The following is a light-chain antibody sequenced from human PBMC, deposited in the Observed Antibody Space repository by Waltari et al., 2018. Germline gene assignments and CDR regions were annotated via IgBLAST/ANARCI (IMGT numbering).Light chain of an antibody. V-gene: IGKV3D-15*01. CDR1: QSVGTN. Sequence: EIVLTQSQATLSVSPGDRVTPSCRASQSVGTNLAWYQYSPGRAPRLLVYRASTRASYIPARFSASGSGTEFTLSISTLQSEDSAVFYCQQYNDWPRTFGQGTKVEIK. CDR2: RAS. CDR3: QQYNDWPRT. J-gene: IGKJ1*01.